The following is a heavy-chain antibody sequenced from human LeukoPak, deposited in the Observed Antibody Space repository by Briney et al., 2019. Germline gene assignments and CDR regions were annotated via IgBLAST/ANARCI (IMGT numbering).Heavy chain of an antibody. J-gene: IGHJ4*02. Sequence: PGGSLRLSCAASGFTFSNYRMNWVRQAPGKGLVWVSRIKSDGGTSYADSVKGRFTISRDNARNTLYLQMNSLRAEDTAVYYCVRDLNYWGQGTLVTVSS. CDR1: GFTFSNYR. D-gene: IGHD3-9*01. CDR3: VRDLNY. V-gene: IGHV3-74*01. CDR2: IKSDGGT.